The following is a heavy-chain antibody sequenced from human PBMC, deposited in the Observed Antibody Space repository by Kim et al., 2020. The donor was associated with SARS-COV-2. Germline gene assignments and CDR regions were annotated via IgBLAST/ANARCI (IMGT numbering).Heavy chain of an antibody. CDR1: GFTFSSYG. CDR3: ARSHWTTQKPCYNWFDP. J-gene: IGHJ5*02. D-gene: IGHD2-15*01. Sequence: GGSLRLSCAASGFTFSSYGMHWVRQAPGKGLEWVAVIWYDGSNKYYADSVKGRFTISRDNSKNTLYLQMNSLRAEDTAVYYCARSHWTTQKPCYNWFDPWGQGTLVTVSS. CDR2: IWYDGSNK. V-gene: IGHV3-33*01.